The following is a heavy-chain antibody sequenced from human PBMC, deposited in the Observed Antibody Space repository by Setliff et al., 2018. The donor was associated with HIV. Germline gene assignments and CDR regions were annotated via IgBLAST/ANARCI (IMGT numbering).Heavy chain of an antibody. D-gene: IGHD3-22*01. CDR1: GYTFTSYY. CDR3: ARDYFDSSAYHYGFGAFDI. J-gene: IGHJ3*02. V-gene: IGHV1-46*01. Sequence: GASVKVSCKASGYTFTSYYLHWVRQAPGQGLEWMGMINPSGGSASYAQKFQGRVTMSGDTSTSTVYMELSSLRSEDTAVYYCARDYFDSSAYHYGFGAFDIWGQGTMVTVSS. CDR2: INPSGGSA.